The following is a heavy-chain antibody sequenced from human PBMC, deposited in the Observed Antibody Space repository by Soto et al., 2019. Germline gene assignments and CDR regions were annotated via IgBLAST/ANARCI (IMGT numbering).Heavy chain of an antibody. CDR1: GFTFSSYG. D-gene: IGHD4-17*01. V-gene: IGHV3-23*01. CDR3: AKRPGAYGGYTPFDY. Sequence: EVQLLESGGGLVQPGGSLRLSCATSGFTFSSYGMSWVRQAPGQGLEWVTAISGSDGSTFYADSVRGRFTISRDNSRNTLSLQMNSLRAEDTAIYYCAKRPGAYGGYTPFDYWGQGTRVTVSS. J-gene: IGHJ4*02. CDR2: ISGSDGST.